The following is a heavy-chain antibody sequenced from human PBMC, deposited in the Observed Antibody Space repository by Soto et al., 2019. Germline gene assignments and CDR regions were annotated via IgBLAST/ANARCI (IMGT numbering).Heavy chain of an antibody. CDR1: GFTFSSYA. CDR3: AKGDDYGDYMGLEWRSYYFDY. Sequence: GGSLRLSCAASGFTFSSYAMSWVRQAPGKGLEWVSAISGSGGSTYYADSVKGRFTISRDNSRNTLYLQMNSLRAEDTAVYYCAKGDDYGDYMGLEWRSYYFDYWGQGTLVTVSS. CDR2: ISGSGGST. J-gene: IGHJ4*02. V-gene: IGHV3-23*01. D-gene: IGHD4-17*01.